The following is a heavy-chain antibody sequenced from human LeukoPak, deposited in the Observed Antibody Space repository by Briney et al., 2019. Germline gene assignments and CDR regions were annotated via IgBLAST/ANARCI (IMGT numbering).Heavy chain of an antibody. CDR1: GFMFSSYG. D-gene: IGHD5-12*01. Sequence: GGSLRLSCAASGFMFSSYGMSWVRQAPGKGLEWVSAISGSGGGTYYADSVKGRFTFSRDNSKNTLYLQMNSLRAEDTAIYYCAKDRGDGYNSFDYWGQGILVTVSS. V-gene: IGHV3-23*01. CDR3: AKDRGDGYNSFDY. J-gene: IGHJ4*02. CDR2: ISGSGGGT.